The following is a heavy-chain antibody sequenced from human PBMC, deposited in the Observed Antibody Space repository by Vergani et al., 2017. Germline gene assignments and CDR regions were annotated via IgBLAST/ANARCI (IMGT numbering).Heavy chain of an antibody. CDR2: IHSSGTT. Sequence: QVQLHESGPGLVKPSQTRSLTCTVSGGSITSGSFYWSWIRQPAGKGLEWIGRIHSSGTTNYNPSLKSRVTLSVDTSKNQLSLRMTSVTAADTAVYYCARDSWTSELRGVYWFDTLGQGTLVSVSS. J-gene: IGHJ5*02. V-gene: IGHV4-61*02. CDR3: ARDSWTSELRGVYWFDT. CDR1: GGSITSGSFY. D-gene: IGHD3-10*01.